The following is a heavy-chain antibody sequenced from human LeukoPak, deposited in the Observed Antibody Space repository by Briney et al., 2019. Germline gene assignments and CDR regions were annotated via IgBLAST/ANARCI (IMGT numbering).Heavy chain of an antibody. CDR1: GFTFNNYA. J-gene: IGHJ3*02. Sequence: GGSLRLSCVASGFTFNNYAMSWVRQAPGKGLEWVSVIYSGGSTYYADSVKGRFTISRDNSKNTLYLQMNSLRAEDTAVYYCARGSGRSMIVVATPPFYFDIWGQGTMVTVSS. CDR2: IYSGGST. CDR3: ARGSGRSMIVVATPPFYFDI. D-gene: IGHD3-22*01. V-gene: IGHV3-53*01.